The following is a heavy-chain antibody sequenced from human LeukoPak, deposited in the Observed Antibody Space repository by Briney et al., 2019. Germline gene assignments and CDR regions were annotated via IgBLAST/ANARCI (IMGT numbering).Heavy chain of an antibody. CDR1: GGSFSGYY. J-gene: IGHJ6*04. Sequence: PSETLSLTCAVYGGSFSGYYWSWIRQPPGKGLEWIGEINHSGSTNYNPSLKSRVTISVDTPENQFSLKLSSVTAADTAVYYCARGRYYYGMDVWGKGTTVTVSS. CDR2: INHSGST. V-gene: IGHV4-34*01. CDR3: ARGRYYYGMDV.